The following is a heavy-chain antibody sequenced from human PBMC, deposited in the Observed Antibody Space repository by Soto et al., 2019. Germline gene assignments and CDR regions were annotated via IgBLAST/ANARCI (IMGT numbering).Heavy chain of an antibody. CDR1: GVSLSTSGVG. CDR3: AHCSGYEILHY. Sequence: QITLKESGPTLVKPTQTLTLTCTISGVSLSTSGVGVGWIRQPPGKALEWLAFIYWNDDKRYSPSLKSRLTITKDTSKNQVVLRLTDMDPVDTARYSCAHCSGYEILHYWGQGTLVTVSS. V-gene: IGHV2-5*01. J-gene: IGHJ4*02. D-gene: IGHD5-12*01. CDR2: IYWNDDK.